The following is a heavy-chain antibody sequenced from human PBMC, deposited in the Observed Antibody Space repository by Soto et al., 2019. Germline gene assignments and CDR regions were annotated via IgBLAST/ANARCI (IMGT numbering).Heavy chain of an antibody. CDR2: IIPIFGTA. Sequence: GASVKVSCRASGGTFSSYAISWVRQAPGQGLEWMGGIIPIFGTANYAQKFQGRVTITADESTSTAYMELSSLKSEDTAVYYCARGYYPPAYYGMDVWGQGTTVTVSS. CDR1: GGTFSSYA. CDR3: ARGYYPPAYYGMDV. D-gene: IGHD2-15*01. V-gene: IGHV1-69*13. J-gene: IGHJ6*02.